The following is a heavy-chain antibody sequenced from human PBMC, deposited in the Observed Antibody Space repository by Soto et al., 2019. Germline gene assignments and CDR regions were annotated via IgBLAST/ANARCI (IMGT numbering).Heavy chain of an antibody. J-gene: IGHJ4*02. CDR2: IIPIFGTA. V-gene: IGHV1-69*13. CDR3: ARDRPCSGGSCYDY. D-gene: IGHD2-15*01. CDR1: GGTFSSYA. Sequence: GASVKVSCXASGGTFSSYAISWVRQAPGQGLEWMGGIIPIFGTANYAQKFQGRVTITADESTSTAYMELSSLRSEDTAVYYCARDRPCSGGSCYDYWGQGTLVTSPQ.